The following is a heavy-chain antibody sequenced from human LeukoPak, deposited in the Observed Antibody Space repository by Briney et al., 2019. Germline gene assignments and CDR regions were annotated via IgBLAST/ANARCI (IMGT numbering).Heavy chain of an antibody. J-gene: IGHJ5*02. D-gene: IGHD3-3*01. CDR1: GGSFSDYY. CDR2: INHSGST. CDR3: ARAPHYDFWSGARFDP. V-gene: IGHV4-34*01. Sequence: PSETLSLTCAVYGGSFSDYYWSWIRQPPGKGLEWIGEINHSGSTNYNPSLKSRVTISVDTSKNQFSLKLSSVTAADTAVYYCARAPHYDFWSGARFDPWGQGTLVTVSS.